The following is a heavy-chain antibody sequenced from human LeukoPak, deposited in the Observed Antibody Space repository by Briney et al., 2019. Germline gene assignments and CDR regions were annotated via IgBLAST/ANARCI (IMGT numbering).Heavy chain of an antibody. Sequence: PGGSLRLSCAASGFTFSSYGMHWVRQAPGKGLEWVAGISDVGRSTYYAESVKGRFTISRDNAKDTLHLQMNSLRVEDTAVYYSVKAGLSSGYCDVFEIWGQGTMVTVSS. CDR2: ISDVGRST. D-gene: IGHD3-22*01. CDR3: VKAGLSSGYCDVFEI. CDR1: GFTFSSYG. J-gene: IGHJ3*02. V-gene: IGHV3-30*18.